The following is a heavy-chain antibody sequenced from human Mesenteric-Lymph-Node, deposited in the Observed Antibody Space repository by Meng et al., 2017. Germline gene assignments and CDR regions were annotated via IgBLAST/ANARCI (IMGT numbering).Heavy chain of an antibody. CDR2: INWNGGST. D-gene: IGHD3-10*01. Sequence: GGFGGGVVRSGGSLSLSWAASGFTFDAYGMSWVRQAPGKGLEWVSGINWNGGSTGYADSVKGRFTISRDNAKNSLYLQMNSLRAEDTALYYCARDLWFGELSYFDYWGQGTLVTVSS. V-gene: IGHV3-20*04. J-gene: IGHJ4*02. CDR1: GFTFDAYG. CDR3: ARDLWFGELSYFDY.